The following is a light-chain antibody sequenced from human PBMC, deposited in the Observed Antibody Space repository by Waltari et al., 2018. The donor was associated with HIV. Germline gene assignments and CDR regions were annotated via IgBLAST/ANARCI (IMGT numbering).Light chain of an antibody. J-gene: IGKJ5*01. V-gene: IGKV3-20*01. CDR2: GAS. CDR1: QSLKRTY. Sequence: EIVLTQSPDTLSLSPGEGATLSCRASQSLKRTYLAWYQQKPGQAPRLLIYGASTRATGSPDRFSGRGSGTDFTLTISRLEHEDFAVYYCQQYDNSPVTFGQGTRLEIK. CDR3: QQYDNSPVT.